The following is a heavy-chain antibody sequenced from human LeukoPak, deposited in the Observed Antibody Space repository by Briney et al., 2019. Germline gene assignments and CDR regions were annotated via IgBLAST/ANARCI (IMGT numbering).Heavy chain of an antibody. CDR2: ISGSGGST. Sequence: PGGSLRLSCAASGFTFSSYAMSWVRQAPGKGLEWVSAISGSGGSTYYADSVKGRFTISRDNSKNTLYLQMNSLRAEDTAVYYCARDIVVVLAAIPNYFDYWGQGTLVTVSS. D-gene: IGHD2-2*01. CDR3: ARDIVVVLAAIPNYFDY. CDR1: GFTFSSYA. V-gene: IGHV3-23*01. J-gene: IGHJ4*02.